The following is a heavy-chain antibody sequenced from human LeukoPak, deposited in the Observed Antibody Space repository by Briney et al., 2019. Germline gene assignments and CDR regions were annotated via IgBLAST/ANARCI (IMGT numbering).Heavy chain of an antibody. CDR3: ARRYPTGWDFDY. CDR2: INHSGST. J-gene: IGHJ4*02. Sequence: SETLSLTCAVYGGSFSGYYWSWIRQPPGKGLEWIGEINHSGSTNYNPSLKSRVTISVDTSKNQFSLKLSSVTAADTAVYYCARRYPTGWDFDYWGQGTLVTVSS. V-gene: IGHV4-34*01. D-gene: IGHD6-19*01. CDR1: GGSFSGYY.